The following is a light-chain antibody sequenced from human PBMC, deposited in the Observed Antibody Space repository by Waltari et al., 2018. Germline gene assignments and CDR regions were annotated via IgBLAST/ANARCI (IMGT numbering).Light chain of an antibody. J-gene: IGKJ3*01. CDR2: GAS. CDR3: QHGYNSPFT. CDR1: QGISNW. Sequence: DIQMTQSPSSLSASVGDKVTITCRASQGISNWLAWYQQKPGKAPKLLIYGASSLQSGVPSRFSGSGSGAEYILTLSSLQPEDFATYYCQHGYNSPFTFGPGTKLDIK. V-gene: IGKV1-12*01.